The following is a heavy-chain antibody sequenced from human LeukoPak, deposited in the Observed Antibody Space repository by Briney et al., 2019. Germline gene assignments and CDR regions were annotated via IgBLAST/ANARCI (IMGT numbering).Heavy chain of an antibody. V-gene: IGHV5-51*01. Sequence: GESLKISCRGSGYSFTTYWIGWVLQMPGKGLEWMVIIYPGDSDTRYSPSFQGQVTISADKSISTAYLQWSSLKASDTAMYYCARRGRNYNNTNWFDPWGQGTLVTVSS. CDR1: GYSFTTYW. D-gene: IGHD3-10*01. CDR2: IYPGDSDT. CDR3: ARRGRNYNNTNWFDP. J-gene: IGHJ5*02.